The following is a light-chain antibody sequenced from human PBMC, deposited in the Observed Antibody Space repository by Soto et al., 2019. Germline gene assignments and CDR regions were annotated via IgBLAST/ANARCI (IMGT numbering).Light chain of an antibody. CDR3: CSFGGRYTIL. CDR2: DVR. Sequence: QSALTQPRSVSGSPGQSVTMACTGTSSDVGGYDYVSWYQQHPGKASKLIIYDVRKRPSGVPDRFSGSKSGNTASLTISGLQPEDEADYYCCSFGGRYTILFGGGTKVTVL. V-gene: IGLV2-11*01. CDR1: SSDVGGYDY. J-gene: IGLJ2*01.